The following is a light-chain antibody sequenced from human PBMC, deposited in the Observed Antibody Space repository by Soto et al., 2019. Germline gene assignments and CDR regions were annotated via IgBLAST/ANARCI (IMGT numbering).Light chain of an antibody. CDR3: QQSYSTPPWT. CDR2: AAS. J-gene: IGKJ1*01. V-gene: IGKV1-39*01. Sequence: DIPRTQSPSSRSASVGDRVTITCRASQSIVTYLNWYLQKPGKAPKLLIYAASNLQSGIPSRFSGNRSGTDFTLPISSLQPEDFATYFCQQSYSTPPWTFGQGTKVDIK. CDR1: QSIVTY.